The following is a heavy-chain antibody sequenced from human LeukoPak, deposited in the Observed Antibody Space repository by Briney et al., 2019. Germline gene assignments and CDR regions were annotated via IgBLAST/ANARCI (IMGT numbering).Heavy chain of an antibody. Sequence: LGESLKISCKGSGYSFTSYWIGWVRQMPGKGLEWVGIIYPGDSDTRYSPSFQGQVTISADKSISTAYLQWSSLKASDTAMYYCARHFCSGGSCYIQDYYYGMDVWGQGTTVTVSS. CDR3: ARHFCSGGSCYIQDYYYGMDV. CDR1: GYSFTSYW. D-gene: IGHD2-15*01. J-gene: IGHJ6*02. CDR2: IYPGDSDT. V-gene: IGHV5-51*01.